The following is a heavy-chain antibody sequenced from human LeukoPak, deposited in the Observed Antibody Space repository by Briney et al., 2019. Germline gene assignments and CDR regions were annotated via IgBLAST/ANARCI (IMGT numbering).Heavy chain of an antibody. D-gene: IGHD7-27*01. Sequence: GGSLRLSCAASGFTFSSYAIYWVRQAPGKGLEWVAVISYDGSNKYYADSVKGRFTISRDSTKDTLYLQMNSLRPEDAAVYYCARDRGYLGIWYYFDYWGQGTLVTVSS. CDR2: ISYDGSNK. J-gene: IGHJ4*02. CDR3: ARDRGYLGIWYYFDY. V-gene: IGHV3-30*01. CDR1: GFTFSSYA.